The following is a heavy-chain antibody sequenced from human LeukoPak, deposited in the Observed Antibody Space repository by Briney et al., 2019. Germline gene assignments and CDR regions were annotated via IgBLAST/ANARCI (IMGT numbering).Heavy chain of an antibody. CDR1: GGSISSSSYY. D-gene: IGHD5-18*01. CDR3: ARRSDGYRHYYYYMDV. V-gene: IGHV4-39*07. CDR2: IYYSGST. Sequence: PSETLSLTCTVSGGSISSSSYYWGWIRQPPGKGLEWIGSIYYSGSTYYNPSLKSRVTISVDTSKNQFSLKLSSVTAADTAVYYCARRSDGYRHYYYYMDVWGKGTTVTISS. J-gene: IGHJ6*03.